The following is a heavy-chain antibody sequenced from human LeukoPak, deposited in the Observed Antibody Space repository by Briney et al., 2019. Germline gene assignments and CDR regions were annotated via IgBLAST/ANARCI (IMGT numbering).Heavy chain of an antibody. CDR3: ARDPGSGYSFLYYFDY. J-gene: IGHJ4*02. CDR2: INPNSGGT. CDR1: GGTFSSYD. Sequence: GASVKVSCKASGGTFSSYDISWVRQAPGQGLEWMGWINPNSGGTNYAQKFQGRATMTRDTSISTAYMELSRLRSDDTAVYYCARDPGSGYSFLYYFDYWGQGTLVTVSS. D-gene: IGHD5-18*01. V-gene: IGHV1-2*02.